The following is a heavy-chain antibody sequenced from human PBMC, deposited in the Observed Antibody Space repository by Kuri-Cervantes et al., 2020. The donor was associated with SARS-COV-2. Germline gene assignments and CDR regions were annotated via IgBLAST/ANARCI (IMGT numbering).Heavy chain of an antibody. V-gene: IGHV4-34*01. CDR1: GESFRDYF. J-gene: IGHJ4*02. CDR2: INHSGSA. Sequence: GSLRLSCAVYGESFRDYFWTWIRQPPGKGLEWIGEINHSGSADYDPSLKSRVTISVDTSKNQFSLRVNSLTAADTALYYCARGAHHIRFRGEIDYWSQGALVTGSS. CDR3: ARGAHHIRFRGEIDY. D-gene: IGHD3-3*01.